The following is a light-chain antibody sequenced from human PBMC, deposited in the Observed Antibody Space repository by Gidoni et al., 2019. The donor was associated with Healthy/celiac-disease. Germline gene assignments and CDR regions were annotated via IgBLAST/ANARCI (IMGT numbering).Light chain of an antibody. Sequence: DIQMTQSPSSLSASVGDRVTLTCRASQGIGNDLGWYQQKPGKAPKRLIYAASSLQGGVPSRFSGSGSETEFTLTISSLQTEDFETYYCLQHNNYPFTCGPGTRVDIK. V-gene: IGKV1-17*01. CDR2: AAS. CDR1: QGIGND. J-gene: IGKJ3*01. CDR3: LQHNNYPFT.